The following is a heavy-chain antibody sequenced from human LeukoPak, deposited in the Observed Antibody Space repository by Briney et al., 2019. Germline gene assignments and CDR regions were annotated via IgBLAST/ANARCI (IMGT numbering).Heavy chain of an antibody. V-gene: IGHV3-48*02. J-gene: IGHJ4*02. CDR2: ISSSSSTI. D-gene: IGHD6-25*01. CDR1: GFTFSSYS. Sequence: GGSLRLSCAASGFTFSSYSMNWVRQAPGKGLEWASYISSSSSTIYYADSVKGRFTISRDNAKNSLYLQMNSLRDEDTAVYYCAFRPAATFDYWGQGTLVTVSS. CDR3: AFRPAATFDY.